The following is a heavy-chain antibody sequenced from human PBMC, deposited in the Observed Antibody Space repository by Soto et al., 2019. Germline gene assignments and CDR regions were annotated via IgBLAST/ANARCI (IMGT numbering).Heavy chain of an antibody. CDR3: ARESDYYDSSGRGGAFDI. D-gene: IGHD3-22*01. CDR2: IIPIFGTA. J-gene: IGHJ3*02. V-gene: IGHV1-69*12. Sequence: QVQLVQSGAEVKKPGSSVKVSCKASGGTFSSYAISWVRQAPGQGLEWMGGIIPIFGTANYAQKFQGRVTITADESTSTAYMELSSLRSEDTAVDYCARESDYYDSSGRGGAFDIWGQGTMVTVSS. CDR1: GGTFSSYA.